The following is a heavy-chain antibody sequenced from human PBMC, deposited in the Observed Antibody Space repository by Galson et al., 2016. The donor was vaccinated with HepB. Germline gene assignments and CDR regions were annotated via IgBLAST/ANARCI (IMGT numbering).Heavy chain of an antibody. D-gene: IGHD3-10*01. Sequence: LRLSCAASGFTFSSYGMHWVRQAPGKGLEWVAVVWFDESNKYYADSVKGRFTISRDNSKNTVYLYMNSLRAEDTAVFYCARDPGRDDGMDVWGQGTTVTVSS. CDR1: GFTFSSYG. J-gene: IGHJ6*02. CDR3: ARDPGRDDGMDV. V-gene: IGHV3-33*08. CDR2: VWFDESNK.